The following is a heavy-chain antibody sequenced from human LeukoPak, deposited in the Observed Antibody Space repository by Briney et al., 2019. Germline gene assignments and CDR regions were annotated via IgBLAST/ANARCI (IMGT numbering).Heavy chain of an antibody. CDR1: GFTFSTYA. J-gene: IGHJ4*02. V-gene: IGHV3-23*01. Sequence: PGESLRLSCAASGFTFSTYAMSWVRQAPGKELEWVSVIVGSGDSTYYADSVKGRFTISRDNSKNTLYLQMNSLRAEDTAVYYCAKFNSRRWEDYYFDYWGQGTLVTVSS. CDR2: IVGSGDST. D-gene: IGHD1-26*01. CDR3: AKFNSRRWEDYYFDY.